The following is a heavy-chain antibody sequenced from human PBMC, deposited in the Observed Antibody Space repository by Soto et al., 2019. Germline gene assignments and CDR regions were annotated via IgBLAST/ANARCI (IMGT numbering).Heavy chain of an antibody. V-gene: IGHV1-69*13. CDR2: IIPIFGTA. Sequence: SVKVSCKASGGTFSSYAISWVRQAPGQGLLWMGGIIPIFGTANYAQKFQGRVTITADESTSTAYMELSSLRSEDTAVYYCARSVYYYDSSGPQDDAFDIWGQGTMVTVSS. CDR1: GGTFSSYA. CDR3: ARSVYYYDSSGPQDDAFDI. J-gene: IGHJ3*02. D-gene: IGHD3-22*01.